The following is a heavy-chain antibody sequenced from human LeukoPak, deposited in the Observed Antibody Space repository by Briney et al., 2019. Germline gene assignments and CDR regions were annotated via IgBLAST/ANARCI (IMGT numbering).Heavy chain of an antibody. Sequence: GGSLRLSCAASGFTFSSYGMHWVRQAPGKGLEWVAFIRYDGSNKYYADSVKGRFTISRDNSKNTLYLQMNSLRAEDTAVYYCARGFYGSGNYYFSVFEYWGQGTLATVSS. CDR2: IRYDGSNK. CDR3: ARGFYGSGNYYFSVFEY. J-gene: IGHJ4*02. V-gene: IGHV3-30*02. CDR1: GFTFSSYG. D-gene: IGHD3-10*01.